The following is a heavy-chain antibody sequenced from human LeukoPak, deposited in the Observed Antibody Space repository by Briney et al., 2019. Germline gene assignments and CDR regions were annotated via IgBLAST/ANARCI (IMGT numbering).Heavy chain of an antibody. J-gene: IGHJ4*02. CDR1: GFNFRKYG. CDR3: ARELWFGELLSTY. CDR2: ISSRSATI. V-gene: IGHV3-48*04. D-gene: IGHD3-10*01. Sequence: PGGSLRLSCAASGFNFRKYGMHWVRQAPGKGLEWVSHISSRSATISYADSVKGRFTVSRDNAKNSLYLQMNSLRAEDTAVYYCARELWFGELLSTYWGQGTLVTVSS.